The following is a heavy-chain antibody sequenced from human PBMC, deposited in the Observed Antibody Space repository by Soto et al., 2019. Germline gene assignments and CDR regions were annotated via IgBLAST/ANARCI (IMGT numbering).Heavy chain of an antibody. J-gene: IGHJ4*02. CDR3: AKAPSYHTYTDY. Sequence: EVQLLESGGGLVQPGGSLRLSCAASGFTFSSYAMSWVRQAPGKGLEWVSAISGSGGSTYYADSVQGRFTISRGNSKNTLYLQMNRLRAEDTAVYYCAKAPSYHTYTDYWGQATLVTVSS. D-gene: IGHD2-2*01. CDR2: ISGSGGST. CDR1: GFTFSSYA. V-gene: IGHV3-23*01.